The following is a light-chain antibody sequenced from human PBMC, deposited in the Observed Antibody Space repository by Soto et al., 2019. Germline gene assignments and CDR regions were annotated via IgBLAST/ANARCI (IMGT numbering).Light chain of an antibody. CDR1: SGHSSYT. J-gene: IGLJ3*02. V-gene: IGLV4-69*01. Sequence: QLVLTQSPSASASLGASVKLTCTLSSGHSSYTIAWHQQQPEKGPRYLMKLTNDGRHSKGDGIPDCFSGSSSGAERYLTTSSLQSQDEDDYYCQTWGTGTWGFGGGTKLTVL. CDR3: QTWGTGTWG. CDR2: LTNDGRH.